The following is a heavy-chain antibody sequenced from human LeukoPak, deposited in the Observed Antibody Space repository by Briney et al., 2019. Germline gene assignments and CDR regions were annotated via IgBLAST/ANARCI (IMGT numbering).Heavy chain of an antibody. CDR3: ATGDRGILWFGELQT. CDR1: GYTLTELS. Sequence: GASVKVSCKVSGYTLTELSMHWVRQAPGKGLEWMGGFHPEDGETIYAQKFQGRVTMTEDTSTDTAYMELSSLRSEDTAVYYCATGDRGILWFGELQTWGQGTLVTVSS. D-gene: IGHD3-10*01. J-gene: IGHJ5*02. CDR2: FHPEDGET. V-gene: IGHV1-24*01.